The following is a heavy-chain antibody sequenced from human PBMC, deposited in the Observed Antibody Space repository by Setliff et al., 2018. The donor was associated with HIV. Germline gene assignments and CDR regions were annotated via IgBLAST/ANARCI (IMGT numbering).Heavy chain of an antibody. J-gene: IGHJ3*02. Sequence: SETLSLTCAIYGGSFNSYYWTWIRQSPGKGLEWIGSIYHSGITYYNSSLKSRVTISVDTSKNQFSLNLTSVTAADTAVYYCARLGYSGSLVGAFDIWGQGTMVTVSS. CDR3: ARLGYSGSLVGAFDI. CDR2: IYHSGIT. D-gene: IGHD1-26*01. CDR1: GGSFNSYY. V-gene: IGHV4-34*01.